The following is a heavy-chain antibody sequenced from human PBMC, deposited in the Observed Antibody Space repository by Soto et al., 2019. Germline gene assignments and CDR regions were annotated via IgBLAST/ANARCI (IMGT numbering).Heavy chain of an antibody. D-gene: IGHD1-1*01. CDR2: IYYSGST. J-gene: IGHJ4*02. CDR1: GGSISSYY. V-gene: IGHV4-59*01. CDR3: ARAKYGTALR. Sequence: SETLSLTCTVSGGSISSYYWSWIRQPPGKGLEWIGYIYYSGSTNYNPSLKSRVTISVDTSKNQFSLKLSPVTAADTAVYYCARAKYGTALRWGQGTLVTVSS.